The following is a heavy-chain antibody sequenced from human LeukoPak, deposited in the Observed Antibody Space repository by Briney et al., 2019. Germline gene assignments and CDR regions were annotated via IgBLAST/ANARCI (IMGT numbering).Heavy chain of an antibody. D-gene: IGHD6-19*01. J-gene: IGHJ4*02. V-gene: IGHV3-74*01. Sequence: PGGSLRLSCAASGFTFSNYWMHWVRQAPGKGLVWVSFKNNDGTTKAYAGSVTGRFTIFRDNAKNTVDLQMNSLSAEDTAVCYCARGSGGFDYWGQGSLVTVSS. CDR1: GFTFSNYW. CDR3: ARGSGGFDY. CDR2: KNNDGTTK.